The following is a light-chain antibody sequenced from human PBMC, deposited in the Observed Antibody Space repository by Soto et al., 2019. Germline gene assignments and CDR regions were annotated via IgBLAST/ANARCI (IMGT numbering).Light chain of an antibody. CDR2: DAS. CDR3: QQHSNRPLT. J-gene: IGKJ4*01. Sequence: EIVLTQSPATLSLSPGDRATLSCRASQSVSSYLAWYQQKPGQAPVLLIYDASNRATGIPARFSGSGSGTDFTLNISSLEPEDFAVYYCQQHSNRPLTFGGGTKVEIK. CDR1: QSVSSY. V-gene: IGKV3-11*01.